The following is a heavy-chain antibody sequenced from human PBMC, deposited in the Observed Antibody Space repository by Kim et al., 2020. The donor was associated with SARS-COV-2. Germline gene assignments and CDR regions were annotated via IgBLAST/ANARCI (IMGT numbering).Heavy chain of an antibody. CDR1: GYTFNRFG. V-gene: IGHV1-18*01. Sequence: ASVKVSCEASGYTFNRFGVTWVRQAPGQGLEWVAWISPYNYNTFYGQKFQGRVTVTTDPSTKSVYLQLRSLRSDDTAVYYCARAPFDWGLNEGIDEWGQGSLLTVSS. CDR2: ISPYNYNT. J-gene: IGHJ4*02. CDR3: ARAPFDWGLNEGIDE. D-gene: IGHD3-9*01.